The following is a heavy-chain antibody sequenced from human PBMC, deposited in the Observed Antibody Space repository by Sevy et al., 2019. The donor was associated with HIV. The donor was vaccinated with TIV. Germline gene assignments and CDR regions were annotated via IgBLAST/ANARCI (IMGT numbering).Heavy chain of an antibody. J-gene: IGHJ6*03. Sequence: ASVKVSCKASGFTFTSSAVQWVRQARGQRLEWIGWIVVGSGNTNYPQKFQERVTITRDMSTSTAYMELSSLRSEDTAVYYCAADDCSGGSRYQNLGYYYYYMDVWGKGTTVTVSS. CDR3: AADDCSGGSRYQNLGYYYYYMDV. CDR1: GFTFTSSA. V-gene: IGHV1-58*01. CDR2: IVVGSGNT. D-gene: IGHD2-15*01.